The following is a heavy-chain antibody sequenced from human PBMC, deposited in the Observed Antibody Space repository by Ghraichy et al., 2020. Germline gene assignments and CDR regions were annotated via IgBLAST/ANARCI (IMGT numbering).Heavy chain of an antibody. D-gene: IGHD3-3*01. Sequence: ASVKVSCKASGYTFTSYYMHWVRQAPGQGLEWMGIINPSGGSTSYAQKFQGRVTMTRDTSTSTVYMELSSLRSEDTAVYYCARVTPEGQSFWSGYYPNWGQGTLVTVSS. J-gene: IGHJ4*02. CDR2: INPSGGST. CDR3: ARVTPEGQSFWSGYYPN. CDR1: GYTFTSYY. V-gene: IGHV1-46*01.